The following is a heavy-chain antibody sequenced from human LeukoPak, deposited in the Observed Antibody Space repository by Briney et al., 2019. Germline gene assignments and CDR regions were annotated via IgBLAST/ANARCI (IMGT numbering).Heavy chain of an antibody. CDR1: GGSIRSYY. CDR3: ARGSSSPHVGYYGMDV. V-gene: IGHV4-59*01. D-gene: IGHD6-13*01. Sequence: SETLSLTCTVSGGSIRSYYWSWIRQPPGQGLEWIGYIYYSGTTNYTPSLKSRFTISVDTSKNQFSLKLSSVTAADTAVYYCARGSSSPHVGYYGMDVWGQGTTVTVSS. CDR2: IYYSGTT. J-gene: IGHJ6*02.